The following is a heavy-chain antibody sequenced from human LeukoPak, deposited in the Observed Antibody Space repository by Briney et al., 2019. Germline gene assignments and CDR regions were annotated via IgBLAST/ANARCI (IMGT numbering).Heavy chain of an antibody. D-gene: IGHD3-3*01. V-gene: IGHV3-7*01. CDR2: INPDGSEK. J-gene: IGHJ3*02. CDR3: VRVGVVNDDAFDI. Sequence: GGSLRLSCAVSGFSFTYYYMSWVRQAPGKGLEWVANINPDGSEKNYGDSVKGRFNISRDNAKNSLFLQMNSLRIDDTAVFYCVRVGVVNDDAFDIWGQGTLVTVSS. CDR1: GFSFTYYY.